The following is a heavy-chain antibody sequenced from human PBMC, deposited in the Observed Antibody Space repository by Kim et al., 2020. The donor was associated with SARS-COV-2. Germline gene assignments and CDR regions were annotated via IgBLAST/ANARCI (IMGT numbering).Heavy chain of an antibody. J-gene: IGHJ6*02. CDR3: ARVGPYYSYGMDV. V-gene: IGHV4-4*02. CDR1: GDYISNSNW. Sequence: SETLSLTCAVSGDYISNSNWWNWVRQPPGKGLEWIGEIHHSGSTNYNPSLKSRVVISVDKSKNQFSLTVSSVAAADTAVYYCARVGPYYSYGMDVWGQGTTVTVSS. CDR2: IHHSGST.